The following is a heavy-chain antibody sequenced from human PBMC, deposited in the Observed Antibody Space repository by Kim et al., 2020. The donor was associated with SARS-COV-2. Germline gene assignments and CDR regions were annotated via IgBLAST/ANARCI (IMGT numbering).Heavy chain of an antibody. D-gene: IGHD3-10*01. CDR2: ISSSSSTI. CDR1: GFTFSSYS. Sequence: GGSLRLSCAASGFTFSSYSMNWVRQAPGKGLEWVSYISSSSSTIYYADSVKGRFTISRDNAKNSLYLQMNSLRDEDTAVYYCARELFGEPTPNYYYYYYGMDVWGQGTTVTVSS. CDR3: ARELFGEPTPNYYYYYYGMDV. J-gene: IGHJ6*02. V-gene: IGHV3-48*02.